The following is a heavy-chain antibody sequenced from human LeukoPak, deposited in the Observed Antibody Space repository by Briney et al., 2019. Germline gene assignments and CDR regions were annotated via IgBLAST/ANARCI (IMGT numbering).Heavy chain of an antibody. Sequence: PSETLSLTCTVSGGSISSGGYYWSWIRQPPGKGLEWIGYSYDSGNTNYNPSLKSRVTISVDTSKSQVSLNLISVTAADTAVYYCARNNWSIDYGIDVWGQGTTVIVSS. D-gene: IGHD1-20*01. CDR3: ARNNWSIDYGIDV. CDR2: SYDSGNT. CDR1: GGSISSGGYY. J-gene: IGHJ6*02. V-gene: IGHV4-61*08.